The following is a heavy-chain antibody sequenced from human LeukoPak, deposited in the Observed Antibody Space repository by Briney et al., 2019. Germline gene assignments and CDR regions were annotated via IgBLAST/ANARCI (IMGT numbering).Heavy chain of an antibody. D-gene: IGHD3-22*01. Sequence: SETLSLTCTVSGGSISSGDYYWSWIRQPPGKGLEWIGYIYYSGSTYYNPSLKSRVTISVDTSKNQFSLKLSSVTAADTAVYYCARDPYYYDSSSYFWGQGILVTVSS. V-gene: IGHV4-30-4*01. CDR2: IYYSGST. J-gene: IGHJ4*02. CDR1: GGSISSGDYY. CDR3: ARDPYYYDSSSYF.